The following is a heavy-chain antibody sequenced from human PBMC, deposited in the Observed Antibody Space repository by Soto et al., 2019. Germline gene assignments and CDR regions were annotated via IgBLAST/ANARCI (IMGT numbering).Heavy chain of an antibody. CDR1: GFTFGDYA. D-gene: IGHD5-12*01. Sequence: PRLSCTASGFTFGDYAMSWFRQAPGKGLEWVGFIRSKAYGGTTEYAASVKGRFTISRDDSKSIAYLQMNSLKTEDTAVYYCTSRDGYNSYYYYGMDVWGQGTTVTVSS. V-gene: IGHV3-49*03. CDR3: TSRDGYNSYYYYGMDV. J-gene: IGHJ6*02. CDR2: IRSKAYGGTT.